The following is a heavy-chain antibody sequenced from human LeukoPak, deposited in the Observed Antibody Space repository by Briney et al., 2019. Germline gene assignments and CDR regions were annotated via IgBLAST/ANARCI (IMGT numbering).Heavy chain of an antibody. J-gene: IGHJ6*02. CDR1: GGTFSSYA. D-gene: IGHD3-22*01. Sequence: SVKVSCKASGGTFSSYAISWVRQAPGQGLEWMGGIIPIFGTANYAQKFQGRVTITADESTSTAYMELSSLRSEDTAVYYCGSYYYDSSGLLPYYYYGMDVWAKGPRSPSP. CDR2: IIPIFGTA. V-gene: IGHV1-69*13. CDR3: GSYYYDSSGLLPYYYYGMDV.